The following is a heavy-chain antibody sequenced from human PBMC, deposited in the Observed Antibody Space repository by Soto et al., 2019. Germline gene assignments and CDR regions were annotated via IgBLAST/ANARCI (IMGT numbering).Heavy chain of an antibody. J-gene: IGHJ4*02. CDR3: ARDLDYYDSSGYYSGLLDY. V-gene: IGHV3-33*08. CDR2: IWYDGSNK. Sequence: GGSLRLSCAASGFTFSSYSMNWVRQAPGKGLEWVAVIWYDGSNKYYADSVKGRFTISRDNSKNTLYLQMNSLRAEDTAVYYCARDLDYYDSSGYYSGLLDYWGQGTLVTVSS. D-gene: IGHD3-22*01. CDR1: GFTFSSYS.